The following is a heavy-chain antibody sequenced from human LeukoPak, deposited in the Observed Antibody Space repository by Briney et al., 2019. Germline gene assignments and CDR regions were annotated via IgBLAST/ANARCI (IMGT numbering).Heavy chain of an antibody. V-gene: IGHV4-4*07. CDR3: ARGAYYGSGNVFDL. J-gene: IGHJ3*01. CDR1: GGSISSYY. D-gene: IGHD3-10*01. CDR2: IYSSGST. Sequence: SETLSLTCSVSGGSISSYYWSWIRQPAGKGLEWIGRIYSSGSTNYNPSLESRVTMSVDTSKNQFSLNLRSMTAADTALYYWARGAYYGSGNVFDLWGQGTMVTVSS.